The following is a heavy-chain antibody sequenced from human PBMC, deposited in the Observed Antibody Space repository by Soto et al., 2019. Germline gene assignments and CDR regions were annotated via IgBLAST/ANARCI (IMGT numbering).Heavy chain of an antibody. CDR1: GFSFGSYA. D-gene: IGHD3-3*01. J-gene: IGHJ4*02. Sequence: GGSLRVSCAASGFSFGSYALSWVRQAPGKGLEWVSTISGSDGKTFYADSVKGRFSISRDTSQSTLYLQMNSLRADDTAMYYCARWSYLDYWGQGTRVTVSS. CDR2: ISGSDGKT. V-gene: IGHV3-23*01. CDR3: ARWSYLDY.